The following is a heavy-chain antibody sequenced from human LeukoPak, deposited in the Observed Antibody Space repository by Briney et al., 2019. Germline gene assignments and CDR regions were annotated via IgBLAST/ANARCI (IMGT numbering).Heavy chain of an antibody. CDR1: GGTFSSYA. J-gene: IGHJ4*02. Sequence: SVKVSCKASGGTFSSYAISWVRQAPGQGLEWMGGIIPIFGTANYAQKLQGRVTMTTDTSTSTAYMELRSLRSDDTAVYYCARLTVTPTNFDYWGQGTLVTASS. D-gene: IGHD4-17*01. V-gene: IGHV1-69*05. CDR2: IIPIFGTA. CDR3: ARLTVTPTNFDY.